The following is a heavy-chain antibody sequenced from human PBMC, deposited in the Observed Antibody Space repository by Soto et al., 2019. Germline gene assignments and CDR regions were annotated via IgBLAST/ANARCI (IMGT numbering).Heavy chain of an antibody. D-gene: IGHD3-3*01. CDR1: GGSFSGYY. CDR2: INHSGST. CDR3: ARLLIYDFWSGYYTEYFDY. Sequence: SETLSLTCAVYGGSFSGYYWSWIRQPPGKGLEWIGEINHSGSTNYNPSLKSRVTISVDTSKNQFSLKLSSVTAADTAVYYCARLLIYDFWSGYYTEYFDYWGQGTLVT. V-gene: IGHV4-34*01. J-gene: IGHJ4*02.